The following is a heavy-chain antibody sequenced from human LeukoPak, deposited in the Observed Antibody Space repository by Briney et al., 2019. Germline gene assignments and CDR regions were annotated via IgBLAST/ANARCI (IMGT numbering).Heavy chain of an antibody. CDR1: GGSISSGDYY. D-gene: IGHD5-24*01. CDR2: IYYSGST. V-gene: IGHV4-30-4*01. CDR3: AREGERYDAFDI. Sequence: PSETLSLTCTVSGGSISSGDYYWSWIRQPPGKGLEWIGYIYYSGSTYYNPSLKSRVTISVYTSKNQFSLKLSSVTAADTAVYYCAREGERYDAFDIWGQGTMVTVSS. J-gene: IGHJ3*02.